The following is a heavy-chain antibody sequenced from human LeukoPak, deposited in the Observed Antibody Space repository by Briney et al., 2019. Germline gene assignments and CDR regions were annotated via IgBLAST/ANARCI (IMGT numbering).Heavy chain of an antibody. V-gene: IGHV1-46*01. CDR3: ARDALRSESRGATFDY. Sequence: ASVKVSCKASGYTFTSYYMHWVRQAPGQGLEWMGIINPSGGSTSYAQKFQGRVTMTRDTSTSTVYVELSSLKSEDTAVYYCARDALRSESRGATFDYWGQGTLVTVSS. D-gene: IGHD1-26*01. CDR2: INPSGGST. J-gene: IGHJ4*02. CDR1: GYTFTSYY.